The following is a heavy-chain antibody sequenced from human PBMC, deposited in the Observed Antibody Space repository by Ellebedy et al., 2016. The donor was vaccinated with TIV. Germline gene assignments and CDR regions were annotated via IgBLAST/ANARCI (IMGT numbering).Heavy chain of an antibody. CDR1: GLSLEDYA. CDR3: TKDINPVAGTPFDF. V-gene: IGHV3-9*01. Sequence: GGSLRLSXAASGLSLEDYAMHWVRQVPGTGLGWVSGISWDGRSIEYADSVKGRFTISRDNAKNSLYLQMDSLRNEDTALYYCTKDINPVAGTPFDFWGQGTLVTVSS. D-gene: IGHD6-19*01. CDR2: ISWDGRSI. J-gene: IGHJ4*02.